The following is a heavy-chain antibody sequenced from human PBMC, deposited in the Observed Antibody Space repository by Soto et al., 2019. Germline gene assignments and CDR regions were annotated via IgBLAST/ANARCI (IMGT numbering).Heavy chain of an antibody. Sequence: QLQLQESGSGLVKPSQTLSLTCAVSGGSISSGGYSWSWIRQPPGNGLEWIGYIYHSGSTYYNPSLKSRVTISVDRSKCQFSLQLSSVPAADTAVYYCAAGGGLPRYYWGQGTLVTVSS. CDR1: GGSISSGGYS. D-gene: IGHD5-12*01. J-gene: IGHJ4*02. CDR2: IYHSGST. CDR3: AAGGGLPRYY. V-gene: IGHV4-30-2*01.